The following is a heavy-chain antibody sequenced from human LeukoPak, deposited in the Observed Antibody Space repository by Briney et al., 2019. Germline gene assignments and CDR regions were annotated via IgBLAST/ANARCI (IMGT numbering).Heavy chain of an antibody. J-gene: IGHJ4*02. Sequence: GESLKISCKGSGYSFTSYWIGWVRQKPGKGLEWMGIIFPGDSDTRYSPSFQGQVTISADKSISTAYLQWSSLKASNTAMYYCARRLTYDSRAYYCLDYWGQGTLVTVSS. CDR2: IFPGDSDT. D-gene: IGHD3-22*01. CDR1: GYSFTSYW. CDR3: ARRLTYDSRAYYCLDY. V-gene: IGHV5-51*01.